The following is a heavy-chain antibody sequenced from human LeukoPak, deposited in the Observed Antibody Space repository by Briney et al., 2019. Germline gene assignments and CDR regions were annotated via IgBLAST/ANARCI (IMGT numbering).Heavy chain of an antibody. Sequence: GGSLRLSCAASGFTFSNYAMTWVRQAPGKGLEWVSSISSSSSYIYYADSVKGRFTISRDNAKNSLYLQMNSLRAEDTAVYYCAREGIAGTPFDYWGQGTLVTVSS. CDR3: AREGIAGTPFDY. CDR2: ISSSSSYI. V-gene: IGHV3-21*01. J-gene: IGHJ4*02. CDR1: GFTFSNYA. D-gene: IGHD1-20*01.